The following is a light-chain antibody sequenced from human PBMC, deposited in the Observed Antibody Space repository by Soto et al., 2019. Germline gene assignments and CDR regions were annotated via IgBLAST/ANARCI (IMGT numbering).Light chain of an antibody. CDR2: AAS. CDR3: QQYYSYPRT. CDR1: QGISSY. V-gene: IGKV1-8*01. Sequence: IRVTQSPSVLSASTGAIVIITCRASQGISSYLAWYQQKPGKAPKLLIYAASTLQSGVPSRFSGSGSGTDFTLTISCLQSEDFATYYCQQYYSYPRTFGQGTKVDIK. J-gene: IGKJ1*01.